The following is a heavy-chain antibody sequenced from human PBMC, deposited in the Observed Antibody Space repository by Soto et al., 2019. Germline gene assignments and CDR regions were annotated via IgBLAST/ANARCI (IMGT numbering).Heavy chain of an antibody. Sequence: EVPLVESGGGLVQPGGSLRLSCAASGFTVSSNYMSWVRQAPGKGLEWVSVIYSGGSTYYADSVKGRFTISRDNSKNTLYLQMNSLRAEDTAVYYCARRGDLGRYYYGMDVWGQGTTVTVSS. CDR3: ARRGDLGRYYYGMDV. CDR1: GFTVSSNY. D-gene: IGHD2-21*01. J-gene: IGHJ6*02. CDR2: IYSGGST. V-gene: IGHV3-66*04.